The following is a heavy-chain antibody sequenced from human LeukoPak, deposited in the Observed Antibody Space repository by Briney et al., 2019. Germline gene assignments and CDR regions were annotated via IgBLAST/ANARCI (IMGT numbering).Heavy chain of an antibody. CDR1: GFTFSSYA. D-gene: IGHD3-22*01. CDR2: ISGSGGST. J-gene: IGHJ1*01. V-gene: IGHV3-23*01. Sequence: GGPLRLSCAASGFTFSSYAMSWVRQAPGKGLEWVSAISGSGGSTYYADSVKGRFTISRDNSKNTLYLQLNSLRAEDTAVYYCAKDEGGYYDSSGYYYSEYFQYWGQGTLVTVSS. CDR3: AKDEGGYYDSSGYYYSEYFQY.